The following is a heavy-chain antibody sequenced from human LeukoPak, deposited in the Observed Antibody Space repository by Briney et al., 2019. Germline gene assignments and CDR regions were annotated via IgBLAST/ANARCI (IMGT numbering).Heavy chain of an antibody. Sequence: ASVKVSCKASGYTFTSYDLNWVRQAPGQGLEWMGWISAYNGNTNYAQKLQGRVTMTTDTSTSTAYMELRSLRSDDTAVYYCARDRVGYSYGPTSIDYWGQGTLVTVSS. CDR3: ARDRVGYSYGPTSIDY. V-gene: IGHV1-18*01. D-gene: IGHD5-18*01. J-gene: IGHJ4*02. CDR1: GYTFTSYD. CDR2: ISAYNGNT.